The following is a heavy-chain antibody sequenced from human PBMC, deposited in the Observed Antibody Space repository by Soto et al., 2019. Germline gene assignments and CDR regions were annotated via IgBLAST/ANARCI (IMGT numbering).Heavy chain of an antibody. V-gene: IGHV4-39*01. CDR2: IYYSGST. Sequence: SETLSLTCTVSGGSISSSSYYWGWIRQPPGKGLEWIGSIYYSGSTYYNQSLKSRVTISVDTSKNQFSMKLSSVTAADKAVYYCSSHDIFTGYYKPQVYNWFDPWVQGTLVTVSS. CDR1: GGSISSSSYY. CDR3: SSHDIFTGYYKPQVYNWFDP. J-gene: IGHJ5*02. D-gene: IGHD3-9*01.